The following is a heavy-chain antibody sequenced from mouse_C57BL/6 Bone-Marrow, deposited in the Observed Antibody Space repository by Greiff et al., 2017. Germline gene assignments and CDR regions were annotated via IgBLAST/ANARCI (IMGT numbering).Heavy chain of an antibody. CDR1: GFSFTSYG. D-gene: IGHD2-3*01. J-gene: IGHJ1*03. V-gene: IGHV2-3*01. Sequence: QVQLKASGPGLVAPSQRLSITCTVSGFSFTSYGVSWVRHPPGKGLEWLGVIWGYGSTNYHSALISRLSISKDKSKSQVFLKLNSLQTDDTATYYCVKKGTLSRDGYYFWYFEVWGTGTTVTVSS. CDR3: VKKGTLSRDGYYFWYFEV. CDR2: IWGYGST.